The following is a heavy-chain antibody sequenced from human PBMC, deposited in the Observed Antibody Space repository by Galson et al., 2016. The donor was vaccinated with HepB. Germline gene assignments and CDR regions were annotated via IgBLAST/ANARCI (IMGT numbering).Heavy chain of an antibody. CDR1: RGTFSSYA. D-gene: IGHD2-15*01. V-gene: IGHV1-69*04. J-gene: IGHJ2*01. CDR2: IIPIVGVT. CDR3: ALVPNCSGGNCYYWYVTL. Sequence: SVKVSCKASRGTFSSYATSWVRQAPGRGLEWMGRIIPIVGVTKYAQKFQGRLTMTADKSTTTAYMDLTSLRSEDTATYYCALVPNCSGGNCYYWYVTLWGRGSLVSVSS.